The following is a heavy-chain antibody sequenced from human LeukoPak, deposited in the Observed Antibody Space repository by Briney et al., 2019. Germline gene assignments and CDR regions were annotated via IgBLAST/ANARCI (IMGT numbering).Heavy chain of an antibody. J-gene: IGHJ4*02. Sequence: GGSLRLSCAASGFTFKTYWMFWVRQAPGKGLVWVSRINTDGSNTVNSDSVKGRFTISRDNAKNTLYLQMNSLRAEDTAVYYCAKDGRSGYEELDYWGQGTLVTVSS. D-gene: IGHD3-22*01. CDR1: GFTFKTYW. V-gene: IGHV3-74*01. CDR2: INTDGSNT. CDR3: AKDGRSGYEELDY.